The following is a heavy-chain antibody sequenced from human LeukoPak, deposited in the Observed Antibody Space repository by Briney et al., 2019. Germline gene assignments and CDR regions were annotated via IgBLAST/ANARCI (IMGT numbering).Heavy chain of an antibody. D-gene: IGHD5-24*01. J-gene: IGHJ4*02. Sequence: SETLSLSCAVSGVSISSYYWSWIRQPPGRGLEWVGYIYYSGRTNYNPSLKSRVTISVDTSKHQFSLKLSSVTAADTAVYYCARHFRDGYNSYFDYWGQGTLVTVSS. V-gene: IGHV4-59*08. CDR2: IYYSGRT. CDR3: ARHFRDGYNSYFDY. CDR1: GVSISSYY.